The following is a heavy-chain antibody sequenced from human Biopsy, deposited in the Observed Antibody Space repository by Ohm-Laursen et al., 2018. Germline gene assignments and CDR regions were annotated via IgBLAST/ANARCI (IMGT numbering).Heavy chain of an antibody. CDR2: ISASSSYI. D-gene: IGHD3-10*01. J-gene: IGHJ5*01. CDR1: GVTLSGYG. CDR3: ATELLPPGVGGPWLDS. Sequence: SLSLSCAASGVTLSGYGMNWVRQAPGQGLEWVSSISASSSYIYYADSVKGRFTVSRDNTKNTLYLQMNSLRAADTAIYFCATELLPPGVGGPWLDSWGQGTPVTVSS. V-gene: IGHV3-21*06.